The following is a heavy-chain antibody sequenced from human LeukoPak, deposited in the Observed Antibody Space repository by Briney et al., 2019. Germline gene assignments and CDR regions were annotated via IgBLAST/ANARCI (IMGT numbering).Heavy chain of an antibody. V-gene: IGHV3-53*01. J-gene: IGHJ4*01. Sequence: GGSLRLSCAASEFTVSSNYMSWVRQAPGKGLEWVSVIYSGGSNYYADSVKGRFTISRDNSKNTLYLQMNSLRAEDTAVYYCAKSVSGYFDWLHIPPLDYWGQGTLVTVSS. CDR3: AKSVSGYFDWLHIPPLDY. CDR1: EFTVSSNY. CDR2: IYSGGSN. D-gene: IGHD3-9*01.